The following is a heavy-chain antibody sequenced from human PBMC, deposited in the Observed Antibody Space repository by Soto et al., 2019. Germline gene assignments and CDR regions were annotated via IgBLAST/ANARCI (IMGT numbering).Heavy chain of an antibody. CDR2: IKSKTDGGTT. D-gene: IGHD2-2*01. Sequence: GGSLRLSCAASGFTFSNAWMSWVRQAPGKGLEWVGRIKSKTDGGTTDYAAPVKGRFTTSRDDSKNTLYLQMNSLKTEDTAVYYCTTFGTYYCSSTSCYVDYWGQGTLVTVSS. V-gene: IGHV3-15*01. CDR1: GFTFSNAW. J-gene: IGHJ4*02. CDR3: TTFGTYYCSSTSCYVDY.